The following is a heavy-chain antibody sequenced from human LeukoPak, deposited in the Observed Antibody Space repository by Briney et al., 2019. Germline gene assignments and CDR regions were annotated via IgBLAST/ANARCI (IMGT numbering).Heavy chain of an antibody. J-gene: IGHJ4*02. CDR1: GFTFSNYA. CDR3: AKDPLPLL. Sequence: PGGSLRLSCAASGFTFSNYAMNWVRQAPGKGLEWVSVIGTGRDTYYADSVKGRFTISRDNSKNTLYLQMNSLRAEDTAVYYCAKDPLPLLWGQGTLVTVSS. V-gene: IGHV3-23*01. CDR2: IGTGRDT.